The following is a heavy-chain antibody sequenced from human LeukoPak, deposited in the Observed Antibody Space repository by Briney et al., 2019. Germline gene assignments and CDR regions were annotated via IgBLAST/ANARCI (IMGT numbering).Heavy chain of an antibody. V-gene: IGHV1-46*01. Sequence: GASVKVSCKASGYTFTSYYMHWVRQAPGQGLEWMGIINPSGGSTSYAQKFQGRVTITADKSTSTAYMELSSLRSEDTAVYYCARVSGQLAHRNYYYYYMDVWGKGTTVTVSS. J-gene: IGHJ6*03. CDR2: INPSGGST. CDR3: ARVSGQLAHRNYYYYYMDV. D-gene: IGHD6-6*01. CDR1: GYTFTSYY.